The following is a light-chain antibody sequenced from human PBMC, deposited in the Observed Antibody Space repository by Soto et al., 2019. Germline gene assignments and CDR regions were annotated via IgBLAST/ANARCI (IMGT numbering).Light chain of an antibody. J-gene: IGKJ1*01. CDR1: QSIGNY. Sequence: DIQMTQSPSSLSASVGDRLTMTFRASQSIGNYLNWYQQKPGKAPKLLIYGASGLQSGVPSRFSGSGSGTDFTLTISSLQPEDFASYYCHQAYSSPRTFGQGTKVDIK. CDR2: GAS. CDR3: HQAYSSPRT. V-gene: IGKV1-39*01.